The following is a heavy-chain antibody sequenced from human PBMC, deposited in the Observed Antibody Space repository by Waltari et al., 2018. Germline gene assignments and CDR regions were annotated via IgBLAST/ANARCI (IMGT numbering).Heavy chain of an antibody. Sequence: EVRLVASGGGEVRPGGTLRRSCAAQGFRDDDHGMNWVRQAPGKGLEWISSISWNSGITGYADSVKGRFTISRDNAKNSLHLEMSSLTVEDTALYYCARDKGVAAAAGMDVWGQGTTVIVSS. D-gene: IGHD2-15*01. CDR3: ARDKGVAAAAGMDV. CDR2: ISWNSGIT. J-gene: IGHJ6*02. V-gene: IGHV3-20*04. CDR1: GFRDDDHG.